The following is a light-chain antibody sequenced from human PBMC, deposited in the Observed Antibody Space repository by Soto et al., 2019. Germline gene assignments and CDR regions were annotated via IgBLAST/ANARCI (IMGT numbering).Light chain of an antibody. CDR3: QQFNSYPLT. CDR1: QSGSSSY. CDR2: GVF. V-gene: IGKV3-20*01. J-gene: IGKJ1*01. Sequence: EIVLTQSPDTLSLSPGERATLSCRASQSGSSSYLAWYQQRPGQPPRLLIYGVFTRADDIPDRFSGSGSGTDFTLTISSLQPEDFAVYSCQQFNSYPLTFGQGTKVEIK.